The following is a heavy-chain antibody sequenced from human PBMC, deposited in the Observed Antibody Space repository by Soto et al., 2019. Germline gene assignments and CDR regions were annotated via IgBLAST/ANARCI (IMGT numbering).Heavy chain of an antibody. CDR1: GFTFSSYA. CDR3: ATAYYDILTGSDY. Sequence: LRLSCAASGFTFSSYAMSWVRQAPGKGLEWVSAISGSGGSTYYADSVKGRFTISRDNSKNTLYLQMNSLRAEDTAVYYCATAYYDILTGSDYWGQGTLVTVSS. V-gene: IGHV3-23*01. D-gene: IGHD3-9*01. CDR2: ISGSGGST. J-gene: IGHJ4*02.